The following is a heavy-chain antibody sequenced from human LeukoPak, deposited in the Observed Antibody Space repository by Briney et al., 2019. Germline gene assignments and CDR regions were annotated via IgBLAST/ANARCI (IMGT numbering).Heavy chain of an antibody. CDR3: ARAPDDYDFWSGPFDY. V-gene: IGHV1-18*01. Sequence: ASVTVSCKASGYTFTNYGISWVRQAPGQGLEWMGWISAYSGNTNYAQDLQGRVTMTTDTSTSTAYMELRSLRSDDTAVYYCARAPDDYDFWSGPFDYWGRGTLVTVSS. CDR2: ISAYSGNT. CDR1: GYTFTNYG. J-gene: IGHJ4*02. D-gene: IGHD3-3*01.